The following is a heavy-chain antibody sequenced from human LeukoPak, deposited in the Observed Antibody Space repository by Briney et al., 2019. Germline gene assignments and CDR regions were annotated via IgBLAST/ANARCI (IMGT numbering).Heavy chain of an antibody. D-gene: IGHD5-18*01. CDR3: ARERGYNYGFSGYYDQ. Sequence: GGSLRLSCAASGFTFSSFEMNWVRQAPGKGLEWISYISTSGASTYYADSVKGRFTVSRDNAKNSMFLRMGTLRAEDTAVYYCARERGYNYGFSGYYDQWGQGILFTVSS. CDR1: GFTFSSFE. V-gene: IGHV3-48*03. J-gene: IGHJ4*02. CDR2: ISTSGAST.